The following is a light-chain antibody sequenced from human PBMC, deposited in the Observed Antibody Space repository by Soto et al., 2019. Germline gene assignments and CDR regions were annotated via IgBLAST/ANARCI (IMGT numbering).Light chain of an antibody. CDR1: TSNIGDYY. CDR3: AAWDSSLSGVV. CDR2: DND. V-gene: IGLV1-51*01. J-gene: IGLJ3*02. Sequence: QPVLTQPPSVSAAPGQKVTISCSGSTSNIGDYYVSWYQLLPGTAPKRLINDNDQRPSDIDDRFSGSKSGTSATLAITGLQTGDEADYYCAAWDSSLSGVVFGGGTKLTVL.